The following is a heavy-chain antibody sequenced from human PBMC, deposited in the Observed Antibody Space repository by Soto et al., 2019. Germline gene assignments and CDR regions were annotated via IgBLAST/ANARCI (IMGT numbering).Heavy chain of an antibody. Sequence: ASVKVSCKASGYTFTSYAMHWVRQAPGQRLEWIAWINAGNGNTKYSQKFRGRVTITSDTSASTAYMELSSLRSEETAGYYWARGGITMVRGVILARTYYYDPRDAWGQGTTITVSS. J-gene: IGHJ6*02. CDR3: ARGGITMVRGVILARTYYYDPRDA. D-gene: IGHD3-10*01. V-gene: IGHV1-3*01. CDR2: INAGNGNT. CDR1: GYTFTSYA.